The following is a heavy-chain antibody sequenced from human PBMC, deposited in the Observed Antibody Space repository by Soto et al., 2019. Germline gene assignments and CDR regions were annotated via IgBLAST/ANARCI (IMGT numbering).Heavy chain of an antibody. CDR2: ISGSGGST. CDR3: AKATYYDFWSGSGPFDY. D-gene: IGHD3-3*01. V-gene: IGHV3-23*01. J-gene: IGHJ4*02. CDR1: GFTFSGYA. Sequence: EVHLLESGVGLIQPGGSLRLSCAASGFTFSGYAMSWVRQAPGRGLEWVSAISGSGGSTFYADSVKGRFTISRDNSKDTMYLQMHSLRAEDTAVYYCAKATYYDFWSGSGPFDYWGLGALVSVSS.